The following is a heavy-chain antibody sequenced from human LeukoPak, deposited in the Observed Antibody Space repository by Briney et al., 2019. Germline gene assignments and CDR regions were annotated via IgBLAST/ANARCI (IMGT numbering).Heavy chain of an antibody. CDR1: GVTFSSNY. V-gene: IGHV3-53*01. CDR2: IYSGGST. CDR3: ARGPRYSYVSIYFDY. J-gene: IGHJ4*02. Sequence: GGSLRLSCAASGVTFSSNYMSWVRQAPGKGLEWVSVIYSGGSTYYADSVKGRFTISRDNSKNTLYLQMNSLRAEDTAVYYCARGPRYSYVSIYFDYWGQGTLVTVSS. D-gene: IGHD5-18*01.